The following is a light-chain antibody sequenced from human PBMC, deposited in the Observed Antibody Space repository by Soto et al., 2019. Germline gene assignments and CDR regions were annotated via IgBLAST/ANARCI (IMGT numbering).Light chain of an antibody. Sequence: QSALTQPASVSGSPGQSITSSCTGTSSDVGAYNYVSCYRQHRGKGPELIIYKVTARPSGVSSRFSGSKSGNTASLTISGRQAEDGADYYCSSYPTSSTWVFGGGTQLTVL. CDR1: SSDVGAYNY. V-gene: IGLV2-14*01. CDR2: KVT. J-gene: IGLJ3*02. CDR3: SSYPTSSTWV.